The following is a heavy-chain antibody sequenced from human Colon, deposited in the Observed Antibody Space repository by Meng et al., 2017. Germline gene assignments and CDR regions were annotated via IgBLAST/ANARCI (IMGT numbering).Heavy chain of an antibody. D-gene: IGHD5-18*01. V-gene: IGHV4-30-4*01. Sequence: QVQLQESGPGLGKPARTRSLAGPVSGDSVTSGSYHGSWIRQPPGKGLEWIGYIHHSGITYYNPSLRSRLIISIDTSKRQLSLTLNSVTAADTALYYCATIQSSPHFFDYWGQGTLVTVSS. CDR3: ATIQSSPHFFDY. CDR1: GDSVTSGSYH. J-gene: IGHJ4*02. CDR2: IHHSGIT.